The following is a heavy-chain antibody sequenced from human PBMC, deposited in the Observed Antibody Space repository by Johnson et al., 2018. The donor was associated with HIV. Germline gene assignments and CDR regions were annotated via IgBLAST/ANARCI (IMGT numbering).Heavy chain of an antibody. V-gene: IGHV3-20*04. Sequence: VQLVESGGGVVRPGGSLRLSCAASGFTFDDYGMSWVRQAPGKGLEWVSVIYSGGTTYYADSVKGRFTISRDTSENTVYLQMNSLRAEDTALYYCAREALPRGLQSSFGGAFDIWGQGTMVTVSS. CDR3: AREALPRGLQSSFGGAFDI. CDR2: IYSGGTT. CDR1: GFTFDDYG. J-gene: IGHJ3*02. D-gene: IGHD4-23*01.